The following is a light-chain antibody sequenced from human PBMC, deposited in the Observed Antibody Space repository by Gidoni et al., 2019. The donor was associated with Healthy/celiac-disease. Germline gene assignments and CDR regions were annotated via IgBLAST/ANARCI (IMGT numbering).Light chain of an antibody. CDR1: QSISSW. CDR3: QQYNSYPLT. J-gene: IGKJ4*01. CDR2: KAS. Sequence: DIQMTQSPSTLSASVGDRVTITCRASQSISSWLAWYQQKPGKAPKLLIYKASSLESGVPSRVSGRGSGTEFPLTIRSLQPYDFATYYCQQYNSYPLTFGGGTKVEIK. V-gene: IGKV1-5*03.